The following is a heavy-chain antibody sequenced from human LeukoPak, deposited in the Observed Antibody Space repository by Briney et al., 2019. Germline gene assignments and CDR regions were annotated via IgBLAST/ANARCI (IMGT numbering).Heavy chain of an antibody. CDR1: GFTVSSNY. CDR2: IYSGGST. CDR3: ARERGSSSARPFDY. D-gene: IGHD6-6*01. V-gene: IGHV3-53*01. J-gene: IGHJ4*02. Sequence: GGSLRLSCAASGFTVSSNYMSWVRQAPGKGLEWVSVIYSGGSTYYADSVKGRFTISRDNAKNSLYLQMNSLRAEDTAVYYCARERGSSSARPFDYWGQGTLVTVSS.